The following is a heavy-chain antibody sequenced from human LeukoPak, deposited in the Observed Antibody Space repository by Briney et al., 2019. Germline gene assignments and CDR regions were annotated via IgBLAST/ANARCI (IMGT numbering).Heavy chain of an antibody. Sequence: SVKVSCKASGGTFSNYGLSWVRQAPGQGLEWRGGIIPIFGTSNYAQQFQGRVTITADESTSTAYLELSSLRSEDTAVYYCARTWQRYGDYLHFDDWGQGALVTVSS. D-gene: IGHD4-17*01. V-gene: IGHV1-69*13. J-gene: IGHJ4*02. CDR3: ARTWQRYGDYLHFDD. CDR2: IIPIFGTS. CDR1: GGTFSNYG.